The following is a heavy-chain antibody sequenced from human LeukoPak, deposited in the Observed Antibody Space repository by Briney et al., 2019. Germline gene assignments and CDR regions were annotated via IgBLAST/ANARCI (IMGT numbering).Heavy chain of an antibody. CDR2: ISANGDVT. CDR3: AKDVLVLWFADLPRLLFDC. J-gene: IGHJ4*02. V-gene: IGHV3-23*01. Sequence: PGGSLRLSCVASRVTSSSYAMSWVCQAPGKGLEWVSAISANGDVTYYTDSVKGQFTISRDNSKNTLYLQMNNLRAEDTAIYYCAKDVLVLWFADLPRLLFDCWDQGTLVSVSS. D-gene: IGHD2-21*01. CDR1: RVTSSSYA.